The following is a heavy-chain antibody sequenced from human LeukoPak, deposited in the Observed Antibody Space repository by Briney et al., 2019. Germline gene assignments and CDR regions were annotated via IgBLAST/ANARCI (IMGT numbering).Heavy chain of an antibody. CDR2: ISYDGSNK. Sequence: PGGSLRLSCAASGFTFSSYGMHWVRQAPGKGLEWVAVISYDGSNKYYADSVKGRFTISRDNSKNTLYLQMNSLRAEDTAVYYCARVPPTYYYDSSWSPGGFDIWGQGTMVTVSS. D-gene: IGHD3-22*01. J-gene: IGHJ3*02. V-gene: IGHV3-30*03. CDR3: ARVPPTYYYDSSWSPGGFDI. CDR1: GFTFSSYG.